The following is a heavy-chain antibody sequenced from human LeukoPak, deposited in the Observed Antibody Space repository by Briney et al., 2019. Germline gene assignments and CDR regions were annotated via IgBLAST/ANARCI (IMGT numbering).Heavy chain of an antibody. V-gene: IGHV3-9*01. CDR1: GFTFDDYA. CDR3: AKDQGALRWPDY. Sequence: GGSLRLSCAASGFTFDDYAMHWVRQAPGKGLEWVSGISWNSGTIGYADSVKGRFTISRDNSKNTLYLQMNSLRAEDTAVYYCAKDQGALRWPDYWGQGTLVTVSS. J-gene: IGHJ4*02. CDR2: ISWNSGTI. D-gene: IGHD4-23*01.